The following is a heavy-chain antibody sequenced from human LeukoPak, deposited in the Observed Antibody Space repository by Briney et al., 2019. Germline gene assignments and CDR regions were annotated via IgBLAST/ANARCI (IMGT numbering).Heavy chain of an antibody. D-gene: IGHD5-24*01. CDR1: GGTVTTYA. V-gene: IGHV1-69*13. Sequence: SVTVSSTASGGTVTTYAISWVRQAPRQGLEWMGGIIPIFGTANYAQKFRGRVTITADESTSTAYVELSSLRAEDTAVYYCARDPAGDGYNLWGAFDIWGQGTMVTVSS. CDR2: IIPIFGTA. CDR3: ARDPAGDGYNLWGAFDI. J-gene: IGHJ3*02.